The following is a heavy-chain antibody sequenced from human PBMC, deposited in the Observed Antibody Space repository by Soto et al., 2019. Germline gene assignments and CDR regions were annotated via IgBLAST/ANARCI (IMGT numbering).Heavy chain of an antibody. CDR3: ARDSAKAVAGSYYYYGMDV. V-gene: IGHV6-1*01. CDR2: TYYRSKWYN. D-gene: IGHD6-19*01. Sequence: SQTLSLTGASSGDSVSSNSAAWNWIRQSPSRGLEWLGRTYYRSKWYNDYAVSVKSRITINPDTSKNQFSLQLNSVTPEDTAVYYCARDSAKAVAGSYYYYGMDVWGQGTTVTVSS. J-gene: IGHJ6*02. CDR1: GDSVSSNSAA.